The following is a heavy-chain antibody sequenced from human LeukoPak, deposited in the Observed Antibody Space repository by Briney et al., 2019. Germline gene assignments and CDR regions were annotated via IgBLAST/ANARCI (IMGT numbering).Heavy chain of an antibody. V-gene: IGHV1-2*02. CDR1: GYTFTGYY. Sequence: ASVKVSCKASGYTFTGYYMHWVRQAPGQGLEWVGWINPNSGGTNYAQKFQGRVTMTRDTSISTAYMELSRLRSDDTAVYYCARDPGKYVVPAATNYYYYYMDVWGKGTTVTVSS. D-gene: IGHD2-2*01. CDR2: INPNSGGT. CDR3: ARDPGKYVVPAATNYYYYYMDV. J-gene: IGHJ6*03.